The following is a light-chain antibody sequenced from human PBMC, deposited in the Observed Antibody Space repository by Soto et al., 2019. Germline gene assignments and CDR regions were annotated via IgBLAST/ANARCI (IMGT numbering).Light chain of an antibody. J-gene: IGLJ1*01. CDR3: AVWDDSLNGFFA. Sequence: QSVLTQAPSASGTPGQRVTISCSGSSSNIGSNAVSWYQQLPGTAPKLLIYDNNRRPSGVPDRFSASKSGTSASLAISGLRSEDEADYYCAVWDDSLNGFFAFGPGTRSPS. CDR1: SSNIGSNA. V-gene: IGLV1-44*01. CDR2: DNN.